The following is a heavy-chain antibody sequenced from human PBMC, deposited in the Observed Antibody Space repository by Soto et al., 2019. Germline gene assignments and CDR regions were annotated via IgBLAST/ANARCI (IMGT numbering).Heavy chain of an antibody. Sequence: EVHLVESGGGLVKPGGSLRLSCAVSGFPFSSCTMNWVRQAPGQGLEWVSSISPSTSHIYYADSVKGRFTISRDNAKNSLFLQMNSLSAEDTAVYYCSGCSGGACHQNYGMDVWGQGTTVTVSS. D-gene: IGHD2-15*01. CDR2: ISPSTSHI. J-gene: IGHJ6*02. CDR3: SGCSGGACHQNYGMDV. CDR1: GFPFSSCT. V-gene: IGHV3-21*01.